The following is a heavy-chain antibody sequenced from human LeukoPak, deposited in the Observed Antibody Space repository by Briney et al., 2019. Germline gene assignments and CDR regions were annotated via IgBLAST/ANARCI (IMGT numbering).Heavy chain of an antibody. CDR3: ARGGGSYDAFDI. CDR2: INPNSGGT. D-gene: IGHD1-26*01. V-gene: IGHV1-2*02. Sequence: GASVKVSCKASGYTFTGYYMHWVRQAPGQGLEWMGWINPNSGGTNYALKFQGRVTMTRDTSISTAYMELSRLRSDDTAVYYCARGGGSYDAFDIWGQGTMVTVSS. J-gene: IGHJ3*02. CDR1: GYTFTGYY.